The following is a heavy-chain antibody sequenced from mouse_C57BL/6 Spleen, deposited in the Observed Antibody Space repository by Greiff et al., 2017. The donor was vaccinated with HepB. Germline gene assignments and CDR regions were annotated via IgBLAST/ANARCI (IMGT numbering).Heavy chain of an antibody. V-gene: IGHV3-5*01. J-gene: IGHJ1*03. D-gene: IGHD1-1*01. Sequence: EVQLVESGPGLVKPSQTVFLTCTVTGISITTGNYRWSWIRQFPGNKLEWIGYIYYSGTITYNPSLTSRTTITRDTPKNQFFLEMNSLTAEDTATYYCAREYYGSSYDWYFDVWGTGTTVTVSS. CDR2: IYYSGTI. CDR3: AREYYGSSYDWYFDV. CDR1: GISITTGNYR.